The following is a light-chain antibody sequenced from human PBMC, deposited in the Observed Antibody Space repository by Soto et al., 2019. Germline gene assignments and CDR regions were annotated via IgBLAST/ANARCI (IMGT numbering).Light chain of an antibody. CDR3: LLSYGPRV. CDR1: TGAVTSGHY. V-gene: IGLV7-46*01. J-gene: IGLJ3*02. CDR2: DTN. Sequence: QTVVTQESSLTVSPGGTVTLTCGSSTGAVTSGHYPYWFQQKPGQAPRTLIYDTNNKYSWTPARFSGSLLGGKAALTLSGAQPDDEADYYCLLSYGPRVFGGGTKLTVL.